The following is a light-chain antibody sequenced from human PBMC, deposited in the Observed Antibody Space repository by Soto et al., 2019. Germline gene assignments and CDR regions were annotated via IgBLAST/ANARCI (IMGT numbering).Light chain of an antibody. Sequence: EIVLTQSPGTLSLSPGERATLSCRASQSVSSSYLAWYQQKPGQAPRLLIYGASSRATGIPDRFSGSGSGTDFTLTISRLEPEDFAVYYCQQYGSSRTFVQRTKGEIK. J-gene: IGKJ1*01. CDR1: QSVSSSY. V-gene: IGKV3-20*01. CDR3: QQYGSSRT. CDR2: GAS.